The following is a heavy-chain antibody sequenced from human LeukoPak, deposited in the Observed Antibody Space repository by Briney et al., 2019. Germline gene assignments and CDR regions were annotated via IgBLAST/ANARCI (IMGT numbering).Heavy chain of an antibody. CDR2: TYSGGST. CDR3: ARGSRGYYYDFDY. D-gene: IGHD3-22*01. J-gene: IGHJ4*02. Sequence: GGSLRLSCAASGFTVSSNYMSWVRQAPGKGLEWASLTYSGGSTYYADSVKGRFTVSRDNSRNTLYLQMNSLRAEDTAVYYCARGSRGYYYDFDYWGQGTLVTVSS. V-gene: IGHV3-66*01. CDR1: GFTVSSNY.